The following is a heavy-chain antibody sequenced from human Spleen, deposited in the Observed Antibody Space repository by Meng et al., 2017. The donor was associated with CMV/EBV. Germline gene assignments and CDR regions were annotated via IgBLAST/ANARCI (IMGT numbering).Heavy chain of an antibody. Sequence: GESLKISCGASGFTFRSYAIHWVRQAPGKGLEWVAVISYDGTKKDYADSVKGRFIISRDNSKNTLDLQMTSLRVEDTAVYYCARSSGANELWSYYWYGMDVWGQGTTVTVSS. V-gene: IGHV3-30-3*01. CDR1: GFTFRSYA. J-gene: IGHJ6*01. D-gene: IGHD3-16*01. CDR2: ISYDGTKK. CDR3: ARSSGANELWSYYWYGMDV.